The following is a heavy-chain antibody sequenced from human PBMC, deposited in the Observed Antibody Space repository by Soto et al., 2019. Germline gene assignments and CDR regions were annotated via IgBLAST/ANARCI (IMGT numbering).Heavy chain of an antibody. V-gene: IGHV3-23*01. Sequence: EVQLLESGGGLVQPGGSLRLSCAASGFTFSSYAMSWVRQAPGKGLEWVSAISGSGGSTYYADSVKGRFTISRDNSKNTLYLQMNSLRAEDTAVYYSAKDLNGDYYYYGMDVWGQGTTVTVSS. CDR2: ISGSGGST. J-gene: IGHJ6*02. CDR3: AKDLNGDYYYYGMDV. CDR1: GFTFSSYA. D-gene: IGHD3-10*01.